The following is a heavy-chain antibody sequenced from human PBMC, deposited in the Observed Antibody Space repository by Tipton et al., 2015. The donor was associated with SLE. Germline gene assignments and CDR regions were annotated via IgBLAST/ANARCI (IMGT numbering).Heavy chain of an antibody. J-gene: IGHJ6*02. CDR1: GGSVSSGSYY. CDR3: ARGITGPTLGIGYYYGMDV. CDR2: IYYSGST. D-gene: IGHD1/OR15-1a*01. V-gene: IGHV4-39*07. Sequence: TLSLTCTVSGGSVSSGSYYWGWIRQPPGKGLEWIGSIYYSGSTYYNPSLKSRVTISVDTSKNQFSLKLSSVTAADTAVYYCARGITGPTLGIGYYYGMDVWGQGTMVTVSS.